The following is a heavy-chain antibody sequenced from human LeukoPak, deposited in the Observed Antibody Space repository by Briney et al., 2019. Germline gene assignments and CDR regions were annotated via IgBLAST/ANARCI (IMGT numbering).Heavy chain of an antibody. D-gene: IGHD3-9*01. CDR1: GGSLSSYY. Sequence: PSETLSLTCTVSGGSLSSYYWSWIRRPPGKGLEGIGYITYSGTTTYNPSLNSRVTISVDTSKNQFSLKLTSVTAADTAFYYCASSRPYYDILAGQSDDAFDIWGRGTMVTVSS. CDR3: ASSRPYYDILAGQSDDAFDI. V-gene: IGHV4-59*01. J-gene: IGHJ3*02. CDR2: ITYSGTT.